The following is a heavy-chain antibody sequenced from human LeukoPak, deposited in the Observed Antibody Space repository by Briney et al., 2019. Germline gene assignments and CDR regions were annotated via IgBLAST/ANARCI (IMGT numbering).Heavy chain of an antibody. D-gene: IGHD7-27*01. CDR2: ITSSGGST. CDR1: GFAFTNYA. J-gene: IGHJ4*02. CDR3: AEAQKLGIFDY. V-gene: IGHV3-23*01. Sequence: GGSLKLSCEAPGFAFTNYAMSWVRQAPGKGLDWVSAITSSGGSTFYANSVKGRFTFSRDNSKNTLYLQMNSLRAEDTAVYYCAEAQKLGIFDYWGQGTLVTVSS.